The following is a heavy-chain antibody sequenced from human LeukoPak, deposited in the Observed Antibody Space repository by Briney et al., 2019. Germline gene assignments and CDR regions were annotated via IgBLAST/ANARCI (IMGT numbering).Heavy chain of an antibody. CDR3: ARAQQWLVNWFDP. D-gene: IGHD6-19*01. CDR2: INHSGST. CDR1: GESFSGYY. V-gene: IGHV4-34*01. Sequence: SETLSLTCAVYGESFSGYYWSWIRQPPGKGLEWIGEINHSGSTNYNPSLKSRVTISVDTSKNQFSLKLSSVTAADTAVYYCARAQQWLVNWFDPWGQGTLVTVSS. J-gene: IGHJ5*02.